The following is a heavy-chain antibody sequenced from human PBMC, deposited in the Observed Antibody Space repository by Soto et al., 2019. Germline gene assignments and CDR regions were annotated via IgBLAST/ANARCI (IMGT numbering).Heavy chain of an antibody. D-gene: IGHD3-16*01. CDR2: IYHSGSR. Sequence: QVQLQESGPGLVKPSQTLSLTCTVSGGSISSGDSYWSWIRQSPGKGLEWIGYIYHSGSRYYNPSLASRVTISVDTSKTQFSLKLNSVTAADTAVYYCAREGAASHSYYYGTDVWGQGTTVTVSS. CDR3: AREGAASHSYYYGTDV. V-gene: IGHV4-30-4*01. J-gene: IGHJ6*02. CDR1: GGSISSGDSY.